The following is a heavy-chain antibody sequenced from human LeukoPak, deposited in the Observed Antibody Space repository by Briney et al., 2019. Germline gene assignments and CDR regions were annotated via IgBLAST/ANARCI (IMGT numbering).Heavy chain of an antibody. CDR3: ALSGSYFGGVDY. J-gene: IGHJ4*02. CDR1: GYTFTSHY. D-gene: IGHD1-26*01. V-gene: IGHV1-46*01. Sequence: ASVKVSCKASGYTFTSHYMHWVRQAPGQGLEWMGIINPSGGSTSYAQKFQGRVTMTRDTSTSTVYMELSSLRSEDTAVYYCALSGSYFGGVDYWGQGTLVTVSS. CDR2: INPSGGST.